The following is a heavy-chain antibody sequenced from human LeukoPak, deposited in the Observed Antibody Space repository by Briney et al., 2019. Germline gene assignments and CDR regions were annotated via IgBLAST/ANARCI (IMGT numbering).Heavy chain of an antibody. V-gene: IGHV3-30*04. CDR1: GFTFSSYA. CDR3: AKDRSVYLEGFDP. J-gene: IGHJ5*02. Sequence: GGSLRLSCAASGFTFSSYAMSWVRQAPGEGLEWVAVISDDGSKRYYADSVKGRFTISRDNSRSILYLQMNSLTLEDTALYYCAKDRSVYLEGFDPWGQGTLVIVSS. CDR2: ISDDGSKR. D-gene: IGHD5/OR15-5a*01.